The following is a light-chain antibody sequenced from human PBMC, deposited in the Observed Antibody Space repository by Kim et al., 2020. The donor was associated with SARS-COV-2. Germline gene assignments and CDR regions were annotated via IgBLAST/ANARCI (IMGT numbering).Light chain of an antibody. CDR2: KIH. Sequence: QRVTISCSGSSSNIGNNFVYWYQQIPGTAPKVLIYKIHRRPSGVPDRFSGSKSGTSASLAISGLRSEDEGDFYCASWDDSLSGFVVFGGGTQLTVL. CDR3: ASWDDSLSGFVV. J-gene: IGLJ2*01. CDR1: SSNIGNNF. V-gene: IGLV1-47*01.